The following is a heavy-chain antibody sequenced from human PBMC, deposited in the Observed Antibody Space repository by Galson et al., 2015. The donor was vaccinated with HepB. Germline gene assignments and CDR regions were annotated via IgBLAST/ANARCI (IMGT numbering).Heavy chain of an antibody. CDR3: AGYYDFWSGYFFY. J-gene: IGHJ4*02. Sequence: SLRLSCAASGFTFSSYAMSWVRQAPGKGLEWVSAISGSGGSTYYADSVKGRFTISRDNSKNTLYLQMNSLRAEDTAVYYCAGYYDFWSGYFFYWGQGTLVTVSS. CDR1: GFTFSSYA. D-gene: IGHD3-3*01. V-gene: IGHV3-23*01. CDR2: ISGSGGST.